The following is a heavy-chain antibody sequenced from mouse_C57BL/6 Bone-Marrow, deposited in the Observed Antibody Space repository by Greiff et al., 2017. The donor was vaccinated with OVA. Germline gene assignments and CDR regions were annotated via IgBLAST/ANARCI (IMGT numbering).Heavy chain of an antibody. Sequence: EVQRVESGGGLVKPGGSLKLSCAASGFTFSDYGMHWVRQAPEKGLEWVAYISSGSSTIYYADTVKGRFTISRDNAKNTLFLQMTSLRSEDTAMYYCARGLGRGYYAMDYWGQGTSVTVSS. D-gene: IGHD4-1*01. V-gene: IGHV5-17*01. CDR3: ARGLGRGYYAMDY. CDR1: GFTFSDYG. J-gene: IGHJ4*01. CDR2: ISSGSSTI.